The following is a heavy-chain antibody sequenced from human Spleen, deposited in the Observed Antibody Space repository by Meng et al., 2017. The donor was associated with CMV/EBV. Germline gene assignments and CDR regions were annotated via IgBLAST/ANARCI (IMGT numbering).Heavy chain of an antibody. CDR3: ARGTLSPAAIDDHYYYYGMDV. D-gene: IGHD2-2*01. Sequence: GYYWSWIRQPPGKGLEWIGEINHSGSTNYNPSLKSRVTISVDTSKNQFSLKLSSVTAADTAVYYCARGTLSPAAIDDHYYYYGMDVWGQGTTVTVSS. J-gene: IGHJ6*02. V-gene: IGHV4-34*01. CDR2: INHSGST. CDR1: GYY.